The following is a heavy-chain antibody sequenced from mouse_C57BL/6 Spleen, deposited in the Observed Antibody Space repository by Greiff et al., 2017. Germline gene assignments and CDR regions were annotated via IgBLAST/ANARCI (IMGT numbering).Heavy chain of an antibody. CDR3: ARDGYYGDFDV. CDR2: INPYNGGT. D-gene: IGHD2-3*01. V-gene: IGHV1-19*01. CDR1: GYTFTDYY. J-gene: IGHJ1*03. Sequence: VQLQQSGPVLVKPGASVKMSCKASGYTFTDYYMNWVKQSHGKSLEWIGVINPYNGGTSYNQKFKGKATLTVDKSSSTAYMELNSLTSEDSAVYYCARDGYYGDFDVWGTGTTVTVSS.